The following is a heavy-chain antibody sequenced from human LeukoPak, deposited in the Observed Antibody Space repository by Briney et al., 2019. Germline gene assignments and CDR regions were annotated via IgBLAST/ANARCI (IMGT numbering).Heavy chain of an antibody. D-gene: IGHD5-18*01. J-gene: IGHJ4*02. CDR1: GYSFTSYW. Sequence: GESLQISCKGSGYSFTSYWIGWVRQMPGKGLEWMGIIYPGDSDTRYSPSFQGQVTISADKSISTAYLQWSSLKASDTAMYYCARRYSYGITEGRYYFDYWGQGTLVTVSS. CDR2: IYPGDSDT. V-gene: IGHV5-51*01. CDR3: ARRYSYGITEGRYYFDY.